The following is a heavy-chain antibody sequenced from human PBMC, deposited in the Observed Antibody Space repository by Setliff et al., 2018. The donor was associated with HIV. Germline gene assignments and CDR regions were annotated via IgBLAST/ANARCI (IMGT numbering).Heavy chain of an antibody. D-gene: IGHD1-26*01. Sequence: SVKVSCMASGGTFSSYAINWVRQAPGQGLQWMGGIILMFGTLNFAQKFQGRVTISTDDSTSTAYMELNSLRSEDTAVYYCARGHSHGYGYSGSYGPFDIWGQGTMVTVSS. V-gene: IGHV1-69*05. J-gene: IGHJ3*02. CDR2: IILMFGTL. CDR1: GGTFSSYA. CDR3: ARGHSHGYGYSGSYGPFDI.